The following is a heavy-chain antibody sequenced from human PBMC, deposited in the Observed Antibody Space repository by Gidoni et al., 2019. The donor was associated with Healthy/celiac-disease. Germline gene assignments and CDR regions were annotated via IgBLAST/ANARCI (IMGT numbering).Heavy chain of an antibody. CDR3: ARGVGATRRFPFDP. Sequence: GSYYWSWIRQPPGKGLEWIGYIYYSGSTNYNPSLKSRVTISVDTSKNQFSLKLSSVTAADTAVYYCARGVGATRRFPFDPWGQGTLVTVSS. CDR1: GSYY. D-gene: IGHD1-26*01. J-gene: IGHJ5*02. CDR2: IYYSGST. V-gene: IGHV4-61*01.